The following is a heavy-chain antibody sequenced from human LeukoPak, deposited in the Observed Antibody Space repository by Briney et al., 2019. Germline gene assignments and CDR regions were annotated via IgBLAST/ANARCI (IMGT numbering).Heavy chain of an antibody. Sequence: SETLSLTCTVSGGSISSYYWSWIRQPPGKGLEWIGYIYYSGSTNYNPSLKSRVTISVDTSKNQFSLKLSSVTAADTAVYYCAREMARTYYFDYWGQGTLVTVSS. D-gene: IGHD5-24*01. V-gene: IGHV4-59*01. J-gene: IGHJ4*02. CDR2: IYYSGST. CDR1: GGSISSYY. CDR3: AREMARTYYFDY.